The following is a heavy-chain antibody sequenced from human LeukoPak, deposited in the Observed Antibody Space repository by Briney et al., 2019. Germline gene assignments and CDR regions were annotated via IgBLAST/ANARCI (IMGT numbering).Heavy chain of an antibody. CDR2: IIPILGIA. D-gene: IGHD4-17*01. Sequence: ASVKVSCKASGGTFSSYAISWVRQAPGQGLEWMGRIIPILGIANYAQKFQGRVTITADKSTSTAYMELSSLRSEDAAVYYCAREWDDYGDPGGVPDGMDVWGQGTTVTVSS. CDR3: AREWDDYGDPGGVPDGMDV. J-gene: IGHJ6*02. V-gene: IGHV1-69*04. CDR1: GGTFSSYA.